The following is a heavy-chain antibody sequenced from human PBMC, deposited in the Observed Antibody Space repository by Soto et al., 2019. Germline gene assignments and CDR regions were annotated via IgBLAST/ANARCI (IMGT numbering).Heavy chain of an antibody. V-gene: IGHV4-30-4*01. D-gene: IGHD3-3*01. CDR2: IYYSGST. Sequence: SETLSLTCTVSGGSISSGDYYWSWIRQPPGKGLEWIGYIYYSGSTYYNPSLKSRVTISVDTSKNQFSLKLSSVTAADTAVYYCPTGRVIFGVVTNYYYYGMDVWGQGTTVTVSS. CDR1: GGSISSGDYY. J-gene: IGHJ6*02. CDR3: PTGRVIFGVVTNYYYYGMDV.